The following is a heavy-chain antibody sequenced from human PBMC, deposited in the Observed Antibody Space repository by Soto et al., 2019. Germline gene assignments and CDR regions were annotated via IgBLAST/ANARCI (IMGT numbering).Heavy chain of an antibody. CDR2: IYYSGST. Sequence: SETLSLTCTVSGGSISSYYWSWIRQPPGKGLEWIGYIYYSGSTSYNPSLKSRVTISVDTSKNQFSLKLSSVTAADTAVYYCARDLLHVLVPAATAGGYWGQGTLVTVSS. V-gene: IGHV4-59*01. CDR1: GGSISSYY. CDR3: ARDLLHVLVPAATAGGY. D-gene: IGHD2-2*01. J-gene: IGHJ4*02.